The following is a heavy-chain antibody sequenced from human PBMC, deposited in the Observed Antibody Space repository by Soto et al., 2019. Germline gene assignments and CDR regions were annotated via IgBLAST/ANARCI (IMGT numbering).Heavy chain of an antibody. Sequence: PGGSLRLSCAASGFTFSSYAMSWVRQAPGKGLEWVSAISGSGGSTYYADSVKGRFTISRDNSKNTLYLQMNSLRAEDTAVYYCAPARGGSKRVDYWGQGTLVTVSS. CDR3: APARGGSKRVDY. D-gene: IGHD3-16*01. CDR2: ISGSGGST. V-gene: IGHV3-23*01. CDR1: GFTFSSYA. J-gene: IGHJ4*02.